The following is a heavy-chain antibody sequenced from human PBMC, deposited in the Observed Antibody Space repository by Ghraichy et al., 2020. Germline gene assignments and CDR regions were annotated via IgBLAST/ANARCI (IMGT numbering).Heavy chain of an antibody. Sequence: GGSLRLSCAASGFTFSSYAMHWVRQAPGKGLEWVAVISYDGSNKYYADSVKGRFTISRDNSKNTLYLQMNSLRAEDTAVYYCARDDMDYVVYFDYWGQGTLVTGSS. D-gene: IGHD4-17*01. CDR1: GFTFSSYA. CDR3: ARDDMDYVVYFDY. V-gene: IGHV3-30-3*01. CDR2: ISYDGSNK. J-gene: IGHJ4*02.